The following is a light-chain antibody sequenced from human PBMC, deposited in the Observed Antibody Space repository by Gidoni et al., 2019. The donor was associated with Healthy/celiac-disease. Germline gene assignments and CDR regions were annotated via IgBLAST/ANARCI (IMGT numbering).Light chain of an antibody. V-gene: IGKV1-5*03. CDR3: QQYNSYSPSFT. CDR2: KAS. J-gene: IGKJ3*01. Sequence: DIQMTQSPSTLSASVGDRVTITCRASQSISSWLAWYQQKPGKAPKLLIYKASSLESGVPSRFSGSGSGTEFTLTISSLQPDDFATYYCQQYNSYSPSFTFXPXIKVDIK. CDR1: QSISSW.